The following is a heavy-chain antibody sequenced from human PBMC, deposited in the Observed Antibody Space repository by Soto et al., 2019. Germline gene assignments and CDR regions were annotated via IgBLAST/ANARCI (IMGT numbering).Heavy chain of an antibody. D-gene: IGHD3-22*01. CDR3: ARDRGAPTHTSGYLYYYYGMDV. CDR1: GGSISSGQYY. CDR2: IYYSGST. J-gene: IGHJ6*02. V-gene: IGHV4-31*11. Sequence: LSRTSAVPGGSISSGQYYGSGIRQHPGKGLEWIGYIYYSGSTYYNPSLKSRVTISVDTSKNQFSLKLSSVTAADTAVYYCARDRGAPTHTSGYLYYYYGMDVWGQGTTVTVSS.